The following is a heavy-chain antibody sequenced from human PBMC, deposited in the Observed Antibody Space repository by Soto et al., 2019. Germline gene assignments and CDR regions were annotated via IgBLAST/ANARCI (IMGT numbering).Heavy chain of an antibody. CDR1: GGTFSSYA. V-gene: IGHV1-69*01. CDR3: ARNPNRGYDSRYLNRGYSSGWFDY. Sequence: QVQLVQSGAEVKKPGSSVKVSCKASGGTFSSYAISWVRQAPGQGLEWMGGIIPIFGTANYAQKFQGRVTITADEATSTAYMELSSLRSDDTAVYYCARNPNRGYDSRYLNRGYSSGWFDYWGQGTLVTVSS. CDR2: IIPIFGTA. J-gene: IGHJ4*02. D-gene: IGHD6-19*01.